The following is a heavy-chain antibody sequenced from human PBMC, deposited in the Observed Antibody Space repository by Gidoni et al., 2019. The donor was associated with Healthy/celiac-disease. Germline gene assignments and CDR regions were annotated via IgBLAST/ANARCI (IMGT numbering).Heavy chain of an antibody. CDR1: VSSNSAA. Sequence: VSSNSAAWNWIRQSPSRGLEWLGRTYYRSKWYNDYAVSVKSRITINPDTSKNQFSLQLNSVTPEDTAVYYCARGQGRGAKFDYWGQGTLVTVSS. CDR3: ARGQGRGAKFDY. CDR2: TYYRSKWYN. V-gene: IGHV6-1*01. J-gene: IGHJ4*02.